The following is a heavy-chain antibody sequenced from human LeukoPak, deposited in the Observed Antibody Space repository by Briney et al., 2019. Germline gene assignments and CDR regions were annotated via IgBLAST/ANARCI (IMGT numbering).Heavy chain of an antibody. CDR3: ARKYYYDSSSYPEEAAFDI. D-gene: IGHD3-22*01. Sequence: ASVKVSCKASGYTFTSYGISWVRQAPGQGLEWMGWISAYNGNTNYAQKLQGRVTMTTDTSTSTAYMELRSLRSDDTAVYYCARKYYYDSSSYPEEAAFDIWGQGTMVTVSS. V-gene: IGHV1-18*01. J-gene: IGHJ3*02. CDR2: ISAYNGNT. CDR1: GYTFTSYG.